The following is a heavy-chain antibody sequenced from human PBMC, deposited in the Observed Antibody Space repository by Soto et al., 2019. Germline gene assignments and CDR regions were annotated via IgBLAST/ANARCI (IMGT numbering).Heavy chain of an antibody. CDR2: IMGRGDNT. Sequence: PGGSRRLSCAASGLTLSSSAMSWFGRSQGKGREWVSAIMGRGDNTYHADSVKGRFTISRDNSKNTLYLQMNSLRADDTAVYYCSKRWGNRFLEPRDYFDYWGQGTLVTVSS. CDR1: GLTLSSSA. V-gene: IGHV3-23*01. D-gene: IGHD3-3*01. J-gene: IGHJ4*02. CDR3: SKRWGNRFLEPRDYFDY.